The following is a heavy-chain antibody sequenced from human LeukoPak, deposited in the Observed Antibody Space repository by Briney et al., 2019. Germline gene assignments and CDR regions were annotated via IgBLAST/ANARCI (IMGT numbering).Heavy chain of an antibody. Sequence: ASVKVSCKASGGTFSSYAISWVRQAPGQGLEWMGRIIPIFGTANYAQKFQGRATITTDESTSTVYMELSSLRSEDTAVYYCARDLASIRSVTNDAFDIWGQGTMVTVSS. CDR3: ARDLASIRSVTNDAFDI. CDR2: IIPIFGTA. V-gene: IGHV1-69*05. CDR1: GGTFSSYA. J-gene: IGHJ3*02. D-gene: IGHD3-3*01.